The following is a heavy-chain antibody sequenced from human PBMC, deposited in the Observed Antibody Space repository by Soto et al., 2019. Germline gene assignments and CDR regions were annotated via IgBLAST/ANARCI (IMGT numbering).Heavy chain of an antibody. V-gene: IGHV4-39*01. CDR2: IYYSGST. CDR1: GGSISSSSYY. D-gene: IGHD2-8*01. CDR3: ASMMMVYATSYYYYGMDV. J-gene: IGHJ6*02. Sequence: LSLTCTVSGGSISSSSYYWGWIRQPPGKGLEWIGSIYYSGSTYYNPSLKSRVTISVDTSKNQFSLKLSSVTAADTAVYYCASMMMVYATSYYYYGMDVWGQGTTVTVAS.